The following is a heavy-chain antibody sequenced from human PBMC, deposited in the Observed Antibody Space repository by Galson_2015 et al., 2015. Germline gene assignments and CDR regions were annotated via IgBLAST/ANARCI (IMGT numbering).Heavy chain of an antibody. D-gene: IGHD6-6*01. J-gene: IGHJ4*02. Sequence: ETLSLTCAVSGDSISSSNWWSWVRQPPGKGLEWIGEIYHSGSTNYNPSLKSRVTISVDTSKNQFSLKLSSVTAADTAVYYCARHATIASRPLFDSWGQGTLVTV. V-gene: IGHV4-4*02. CDR1: GDSISSSNW. CDR2: IYHSGST. CDR3: ARHATIASRPLFDS.